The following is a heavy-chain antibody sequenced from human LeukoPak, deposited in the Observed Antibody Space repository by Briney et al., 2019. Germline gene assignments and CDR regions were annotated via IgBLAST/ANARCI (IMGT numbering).Heavy chain of an antibody. J-gene: IGHJ4*02. V-gene: IGHV1-18*01. Sequence: ASVTVSCTASGYTFTSYGISWVRQAPGQGLEWTGWISAYNGNTNYAQKLQGRVTMTTDTSTSTAYMELRSLRSDDTAVYYCARSAVAGSLNFDYWGQGTLVTVSS. CDR1: GYTFTSYG. CDR3: ARSAVAGSLNFDY. CDR2: ISAYNGNT. D-gene: IGHD6-19*01.